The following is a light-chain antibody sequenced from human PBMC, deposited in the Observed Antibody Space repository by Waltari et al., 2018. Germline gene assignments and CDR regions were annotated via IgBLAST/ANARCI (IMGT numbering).Light chain of an antibody. CDR2: EVT. V-gene: IGLV2-23*02. CDR1: SGDVGSYNL. Sequence: QAALTQPASVSGSPGQSITISYTGASGDVGSYNLVSWYQQHPGKAPKLMIYEVTKRPSGISNSFSGSKSGNTASLTISGLQAEDEADYYCSSYAGSSTTLVFGGGTKLTVL. CDR3: SSYAGSSTTLV. J-gene: IGLJ3*02.